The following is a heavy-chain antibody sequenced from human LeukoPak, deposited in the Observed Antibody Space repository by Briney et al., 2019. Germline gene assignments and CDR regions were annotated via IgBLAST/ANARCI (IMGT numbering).Heavy chain of an antibody. Sequence: GGSLRLSCAASGFTFSSNAMNWVRQAPGKGLEWVSAISDTGGNTDYADSVKGRFTISRDNAKNTLYLQMNSLRAEDTAVYYCASYDSSGYFNYWGQGTLVTVSS. V-gene: IGHV3-23*01. J-gene: IGHJ4*02. CDR3: ASYDSSGYFNY. CDR1: GFTFSSNA. D-gene: IGHD3-22*01. CDR2: ISDTGGNT.